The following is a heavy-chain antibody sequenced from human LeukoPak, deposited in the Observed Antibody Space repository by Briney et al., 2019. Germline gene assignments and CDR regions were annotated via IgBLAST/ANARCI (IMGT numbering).Heavy chain of an antibody. CDR1: GFNFSAYG. J-gene: IGHJ1*01. V-gene: IGHV3-30*18. CDR2: LSFHGANE. D-gene: IGHD3-22*01. CDR3: AKGRRGSSYVHYFDT. Sequence: QSGGSLRLSCTASGFNFSAYGMHWVRQVPGKGLDWVAALSFHGANEYYADSVKGRITISRDNSNNTLYLQMNNVRSEDTAVYYCAKGRRGSSYVHYFDTWGRGTLVTVSS.